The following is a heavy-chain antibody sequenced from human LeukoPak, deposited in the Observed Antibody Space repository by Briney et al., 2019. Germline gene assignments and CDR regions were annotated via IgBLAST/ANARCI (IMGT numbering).Heavy chain of an antibody. CDR1: GYTFTGYY. Sequence: ASVKVSCKPTGYTFTGYYLHWVREAPGQELEWIGWINPKTGEINYAQKFQGRITMTRDTSISTAHMDLSSLRSDDTAIYYCARDWLLRYSQGGFDSWGQGTLVTVSS. J-gene: IGHJ4*02. CDR2: INPKTGEI. CDR3: ARDWLLRYSQGGFDS. D-gene: IGHD3-9*01. V-gene: IGHV1-2*02.